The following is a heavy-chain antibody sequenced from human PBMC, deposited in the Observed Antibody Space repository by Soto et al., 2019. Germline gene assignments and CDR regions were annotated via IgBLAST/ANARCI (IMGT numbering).Heavy chain of an antibody. CDR3: DCTSGLGLRDWFDP. V-gene: IGHV4-31*03. J-gene: IGHJ5*02. Sequence: SETLSLTCSVSGCSISNCVYHWTCIRPHPEKGLEWIGYIYYRGNTYYNPALRRRLTISVDTSKNQFSLNLTSVTAADTAVYYCDCTSGLGLRDWFDPWGQGTLVTVSS. CDR2: IYYRGNT. CDR1: GCSISNCVYH. D-gene: IGHD3-16*01.